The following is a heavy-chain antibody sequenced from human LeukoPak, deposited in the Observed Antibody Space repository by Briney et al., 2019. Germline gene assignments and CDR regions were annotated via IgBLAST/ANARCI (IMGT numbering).Heavy chain of an antibody. CDR2: ISYDGSNK. D-gene: IGHD1-14*01. CDR1: GFTFSSYA. V-gene: IGHV3-30-3*01. J-gene: IGHJ4*02. CDR3: ARWREPVRYFDY. Sequence: PGGSLRLSCAASGFTFSSYAMHWVRQAPGKGLEWVAVISYDGSNKYYAESLRGRFTISRDNSKNTLYLQMNNLRTEDTAVYYCARWREPVRYFDYWGQGTLVTVSS.